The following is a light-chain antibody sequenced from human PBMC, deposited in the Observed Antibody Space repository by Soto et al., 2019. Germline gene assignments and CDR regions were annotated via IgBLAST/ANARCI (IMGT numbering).Light chain of an antibody. V-gene: IGLV1-47*01. CDR1: SSNIGTNY. Sequence: QSVLTQPPSASGTPGQRVTISCSGGSSNIGTNYVSWYQRLPGTAPKLLIHRNNQRPSGVPDRFSGSRSGTSAPLAISGLRSEDEADYFCAAWDYSLRALVFGGGTKVTVL. J-gene: IGLJ2*01. CDR2: RNN. CDR3: AAWDYSLRALV.